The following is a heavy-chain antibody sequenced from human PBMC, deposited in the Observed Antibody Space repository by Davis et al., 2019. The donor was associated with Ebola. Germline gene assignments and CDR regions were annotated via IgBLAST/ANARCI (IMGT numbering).Heavy chain of an antibody. D-gene: IGHD3-10*01. CDR3: ARDRAFSGSYWHFDY. V-gene: IGHV3-30*01. Sequence: FTFSRDNSENTLYLQMNGLRAEDTAVYYCARDRAFSGSYWHFDYWGQGTLVTVSS. J-gene: IGHJ4*02.